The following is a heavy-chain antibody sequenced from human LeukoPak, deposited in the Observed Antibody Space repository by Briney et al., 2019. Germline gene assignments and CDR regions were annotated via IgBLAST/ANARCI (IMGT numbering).Heavy chain of an antibody. CDR3: ARDGQQLPSVGYYYMDV. J-gene: IGHJ6*03. Sequence: SETLSLTCAVYGGSFSGYYWSWIRQPPGKGLEWIGEIYHGGSTTYNPSLKSRVTISVDTSKNQFSLKLSSVTAADTAVYYCARDGQQLPSVGYYYMDVWGKGTTVTVSS. CDR2: IYHGGST. V-gene: IGHV4-34*01. CDR1: GGSFSGYY. D-gene: IGHD6-13*01.